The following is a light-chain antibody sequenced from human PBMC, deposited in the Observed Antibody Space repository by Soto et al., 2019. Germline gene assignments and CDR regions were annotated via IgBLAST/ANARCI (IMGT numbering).Light chain of an antibody. CDR1: QSVSSSY. Sequence: EIVLTQSPGTLSLSPGERATLSCRASQSVSSSYLAWYQQKPGQPPRLLIYGASSMATGIPDRFSGSGSGTDFTLTISRREPEDFAVYYCQQYGSSPPLTFGQGTKVEIK. CDR3: QQYGSSPPLT. J-gene: IGKJ1*01. V-gene: IGKV3-20*01. CDR2: GAS.